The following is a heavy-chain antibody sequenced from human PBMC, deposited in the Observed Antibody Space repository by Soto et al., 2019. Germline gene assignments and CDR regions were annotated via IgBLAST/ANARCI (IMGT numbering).Heavy chain of an antibody. J-gene: IGHJ5*02. CDR3: ARPPVYCSGGSCYLSWFDP. D-gene: IGHD2-15*01. Sequence: GGSLRLSCAASGFTFSSYSMNWVRQAPGKGLEWVSYISSSSNTIYYTDSVRGRFTISRDNAKNSLYLQMNSLRDEDTAVYYCARPPVYCSGGSCYLSWFDPWGQGTLVTVSS. CDR2: ISSSSNTI. V-gene: IGHV3-48*02. CDR1: GFTFSSYS.